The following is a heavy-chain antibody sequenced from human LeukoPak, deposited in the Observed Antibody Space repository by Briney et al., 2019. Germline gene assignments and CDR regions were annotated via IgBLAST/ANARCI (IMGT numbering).Heavy chain of an antibody. Sequence: GGSLRLSCAASGFTFSSYGMSWVRQAPGKGLEWVSAISGGGGSTYYADSVKGRFTISRDNSKNTLYLQMNSLRAEDTAVYYCAKDVRFSGYYIDYWGQGTLVTVSS. CDR1: GFTFSSYG. CDR3: AKDVRFSGYYIDY. J-gene: IGHJ4*02. D-gene: IGHD5-12*01. V-gene: IGHV3-23*01. CDR2: ISGGGGST.